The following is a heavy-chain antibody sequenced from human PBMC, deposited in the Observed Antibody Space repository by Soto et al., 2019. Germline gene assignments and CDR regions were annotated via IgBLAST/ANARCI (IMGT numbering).Heavy chain of an antibody. J-gene: IGHJ4*02. CDR2: IYYSGST. CDR3: ARDPYDSSGFLFDY. D-gene: IGHD3-22*01. Sequence: WVRQTPGKGLEWIGYIYYSGSTYHNPSLKSRVTISVDTSKNQFSLKLSSVTAADTAVYYCARDPYDSSGFLFDYWGQGTLVTVSS. V-gene: IGHV4-30-4*01.